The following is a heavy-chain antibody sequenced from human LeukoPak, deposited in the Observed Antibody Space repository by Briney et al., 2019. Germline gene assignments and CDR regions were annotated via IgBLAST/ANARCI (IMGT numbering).Heavy chain of an antibody. J-gene: IGHJ1*01. D-gene: IGHD2-2*01. CDR1: GFTFSSHA. CDR2: ISGSGDST. Sequence: PGGSLRLSCAASGFTFSSHAMNWVRQAPGKGLEWLSAISGSGDSTYYRDSVKGRFTISRDNSESTLFLQMNSLRVEDTAVYYCAKDGGYCSSTSCYPYEYFQNWGQGTLVSVSS. CDR3: AKDGGYCSSTSCYPYEYFQN. V-gene: IGHV3-23*01.